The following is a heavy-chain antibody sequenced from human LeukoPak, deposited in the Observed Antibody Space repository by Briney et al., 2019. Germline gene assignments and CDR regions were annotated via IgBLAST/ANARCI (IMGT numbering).Heavy chain of an antibody. J-gene: IGHJ5*02. CDR2: VYYSGSP. D-gene: IGHD5-24*01. V-gene: IGHV4-39*01. Sequence: SESLSLTCTVSGGSISSTSYYWGWIRQPPGKGLEWIGIVYYSGSPYYNPSLKSRVTISVDTSKNHFSLTLSSVTAADTAVYYCARRTSMATRTNWFDPWGQGTLVTVS. CDR1: GGSISSTSYY. CDR3: ARRTSMATRTNWFDP.